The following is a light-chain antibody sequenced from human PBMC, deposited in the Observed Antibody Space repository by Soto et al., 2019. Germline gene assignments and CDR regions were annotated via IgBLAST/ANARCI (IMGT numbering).Light chain of an antibody. J-gene: IGKJ4*01. Sequence: IGLTQSSGTLSFSPGERVTLSCRASQSVSSSYLAWYQQKPGQAPRLRIYGASRRASGIPDRFSGSGSGTDFTLTISRLEPEDFAMYYCQQYGSSPLTFGGGTKVDIK. CDR2: GAS. V-gene: IGKV3-20*01. CDR3: QQYGSSPLT. CDR1: QSVSSSY.